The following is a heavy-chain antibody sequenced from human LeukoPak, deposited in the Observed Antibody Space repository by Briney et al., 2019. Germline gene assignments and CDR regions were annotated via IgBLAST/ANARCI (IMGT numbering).Heavy chain of an antibody. D-gene: IGHD5-12*01. V-gene: IGHV4-61*02. Sequence: PSQTLSLTCTVSGGSISSGSYYWSWIRQPAGKGLEWIGRIYTSGSTNYNPSLKSRVTISVDTSKNQFSLKLSSVTAADTAVYYCACMVATRQYYYYMDVWGKGTTVTVSS. CDR2: IYTSGST. CDR3: ACMVATRQYYYYMDV. CDR1: GGSISSGSYY. J-gene: IGHJ6*03.